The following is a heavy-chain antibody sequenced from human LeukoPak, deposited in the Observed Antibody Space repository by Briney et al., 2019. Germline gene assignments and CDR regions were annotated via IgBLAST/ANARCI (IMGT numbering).Heavy chain of an antibody. CDR3: ARRTYGDYVFDY. D-gene: IGHD4-17*01. Sequence: PSETLSLTCTVSDGSISSSHYSWGWTRQPPGKGLEWVATVYYSGSAHYNPSLKSRVTISVDTPKNQVFLRLTSVTVADTAVYYCARRTYGDYVFDYWGQGTLVTVSS. CDR1: DGSISSSHYS. V-gene: IGHV4-39*01. J-gene: IGHJ4*02. CDR2: VYYSGSA.